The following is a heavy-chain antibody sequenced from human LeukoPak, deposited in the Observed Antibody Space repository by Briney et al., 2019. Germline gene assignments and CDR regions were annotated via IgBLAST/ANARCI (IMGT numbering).Heavy chain of an antibody. CDR1: GFTFNSYG. CDR2: IWFDGSEK. J-gene: IGHJ3*02. D-gene: IGHD3-10*01. V-gene: IGHV3-33*01. Sequence: GRSLRLSCEASGFTFNSYGMHWVRQAPGKGLEWVAVIWFDGSEKNYADSVKGRFTISRDNSKNTLYLQINSLRADDTAVYYCARDGVVRGSDAFDIWGQGTMVTVSS. CDR3: ARDGVVRGSDAFDI.